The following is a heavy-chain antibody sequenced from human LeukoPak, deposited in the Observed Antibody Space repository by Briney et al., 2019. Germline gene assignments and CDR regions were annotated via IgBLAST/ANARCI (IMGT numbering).Heavy chain of an antibody. Sequence: GRSLRLSCAASGFTFSNYAMHWVRQAPGKGLEWVAVISYDGSNKYYADSVKGRFTISRDNSKSTLYLQVNSLRAEDTALYYCARDSYGFDCCGQGTLVTVSS. CDR2: ISYDGSNK. J-gene: IGHJ4*02. D-gene: IGHD5-18*01. CDR1: GFTFSNYA. V-gene: IGHV3-30-3*01. CDR3: ARDSYGFDC.